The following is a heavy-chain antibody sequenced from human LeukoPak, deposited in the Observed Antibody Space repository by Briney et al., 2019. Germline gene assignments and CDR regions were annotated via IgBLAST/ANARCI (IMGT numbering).Heavy chain of an antibody. Sequence: ASVKVSCKASGYTFTSYAMHWVRQAPGQRLEWMGWINAGNGNTKYSQEFQGRVTITRDTSASTAYMELSSLRSEDTAVYYCARVGFTMIETLYYYYMDVWGKGTTVTISS. J-gene: IGHJ6*03. D-gene: IGHD3-22*01. CDR3: ARVGFTMIETLYYYYMDV. CDR1: GYTFTSYA. V-gene: IGHV1-3*03. CDR2: INAGNGNT.